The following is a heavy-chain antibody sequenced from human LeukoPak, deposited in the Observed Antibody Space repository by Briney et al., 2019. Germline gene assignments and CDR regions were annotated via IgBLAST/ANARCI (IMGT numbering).Heavy chain of an antibody. J-gene: IGHJ4*02. Sequence: GGSLRLSCAASGFTFSSYAMSWVRQAPGKGLEWVSAISGSGGSIYYADSVKGRFTISRDNSKNTLYLQMNSLRAEDTALYYCAKDNRASGYYHFDYWGQGTLVTVSS. CDR2: ISGSGGSI. D-gene: IGHD3-22*01. CDR1: GFTFSSYA. CDR3: AKDNRASGYYHFDY. V-gene: IGHV3-23*01.